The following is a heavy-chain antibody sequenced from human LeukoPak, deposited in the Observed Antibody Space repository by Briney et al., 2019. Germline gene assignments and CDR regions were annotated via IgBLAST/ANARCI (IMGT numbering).Heavy chain of an antibody. V-gene: IGHV1-69*04. D-gene: IGHD2-2*02. J-gene: IGHJ6*04. CDR2: IIPILGIA. CDR1: GYTFTSYG. CDR3: ARDPPQLGYCSSTSCYIV. Sequence: SVKVSCKASGYTFTSYGISWVRQAPGQGLEWMGRIIPILGIANYAQKFQGRVTITADKSTSTAYMELSSLRSEDTAVYYCARDPPQLGYCSSTSCYIVWGKGTTVTVSS.